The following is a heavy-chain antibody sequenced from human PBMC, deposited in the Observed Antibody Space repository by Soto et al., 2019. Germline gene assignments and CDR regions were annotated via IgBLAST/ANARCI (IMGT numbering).Heavy chain of an antibody. V-gene: IGHV1-18*04. D-gene: IGHD3-22*01. Sequence: GASVKGSCKASGYTFTSYGISWVRQAPGQGLEWMGWISAYNGNTNYAQKLQGRVTMTTDTSTSTAYMELRSLRSDDTAVYYCARAGSTYYYDSSGVDYWGQGTLVTVSS. CDR1: GYTFTSYG. CDR2: ISAYNGNT. CDR3: ARAGSTYYYDSSGVDY. J-gene: IGHJ4*02.